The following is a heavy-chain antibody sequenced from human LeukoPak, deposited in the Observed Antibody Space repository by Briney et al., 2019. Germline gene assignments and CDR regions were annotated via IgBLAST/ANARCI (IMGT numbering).Heavy chain of an antibody. CDR3: ARRGYTSAWDY. CDR1: GFTFSSYA. V-gene: IGHV3-48*01. Sequence: GGSLRLSCAASGFTFSSYAMNWVRQAPGKGLEWVSYISTSSSTIYYADSVKGRFTISRDNAENSLYLQMHSLRAEVTAVYYCARRGYTSAWDYWGQGTLVTVSS. D-gene: IGHD6-19*01. CDR2: ISTSSSTI. J-gene: IGHJ4*02.